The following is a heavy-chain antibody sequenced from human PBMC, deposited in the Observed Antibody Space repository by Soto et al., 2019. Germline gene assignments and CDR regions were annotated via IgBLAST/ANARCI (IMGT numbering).Heavy chain of an antibody. D-gene: IGHD1-1*01. CDR3: ASQKTVIRGPLSSNWFDP. J-gene: IGHJ5*02. CDR1: GYTFTDYW. V-gene: IGHV5-51*01. CDR2: IYPGDSDT. Sequence: GASLKISCKGYGYTFTDYWIGWVRQMPGKGLELIGLIYPGDSDTRYSPSSQGRFTISADKSISTAFLQWSSLRASDTAMYYCASQKTVIRGPLSSNWFDPSGQGTLVTVSA.